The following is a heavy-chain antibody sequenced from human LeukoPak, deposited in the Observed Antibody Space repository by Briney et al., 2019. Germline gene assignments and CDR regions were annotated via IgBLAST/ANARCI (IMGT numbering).Heavy chain of an antibody. J-gene: IGHJ4*02. CDR2: IYTSGST. CDR3: ARVAYYDSSGWPD. Sequence: SETLPLTCTVSGGSISSGSYYWSWTRQPAGKGLEWIGRIYTSGSTNYNPSLKSRVTISVDTSKNQLSLKLNSVTAADTAVYYCARVAYYDSSGWPDWGQGTLVTVSS. V-gene: IGHV4-61*02. D-gene: IGHD3-22*01. CDR1: GGSISSGSYY.